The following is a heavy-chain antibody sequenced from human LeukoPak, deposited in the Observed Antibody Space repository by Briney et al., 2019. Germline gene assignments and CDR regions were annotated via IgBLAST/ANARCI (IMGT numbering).Heavy chain of an antibody. CDR3: ARERSYYDILTGYFGNAFDI. CDR2: ISSSGSTI. CDR1: GFTFSSYE. V-gene: IGHV3-48*03. D-gene: IGHD3-9*01. J-gene: IGHJ3*02. Sequence: GGSLRLSCAASGFTFSSYEMNWVRQAPGKGLEWVSYISSSGSTIYYADSVKGRFTISRDNAKNSLYLQMNSLRAEDTAVYYCARERSYYDILTGYFGNAFDIWGQGTMVTVSS.